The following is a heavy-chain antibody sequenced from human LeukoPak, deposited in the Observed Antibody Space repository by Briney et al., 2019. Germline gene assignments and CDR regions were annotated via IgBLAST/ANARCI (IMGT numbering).Heavy chain of an antibody. Sequence: GGSLRLSCEASGFTFTNYWIHWVRHAPGKGLEWVSRINNDGSDTIFADSVQGRFTVSREDARNSLYLQMNSLRAGDTAVYYCVREARGYHYTYFDYWGQGTLVTVSS. V-gene: IGHV3-74*01. CDR1: GFTFTNYW. J-gene: IGHJ4*02. CDR3: VREARGYHYTYFDY. CDR2: INNDGSDT. D-gene: IGHD5-18*01.